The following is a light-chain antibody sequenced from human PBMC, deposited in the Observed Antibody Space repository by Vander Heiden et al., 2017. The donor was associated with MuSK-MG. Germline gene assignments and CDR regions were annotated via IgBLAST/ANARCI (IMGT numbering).Light chain of an antibody. CDR1: DSNIGEGFD. V-gene: IGLV1-40*01. J-gene: IGLJ3*02. CDR2: RNF. Sequence: QSVLTQPPSVSGAPSQSVTIPCPGSDSNIGEGFDVQGNRQLPGTAPKLVIYRNFSRPSGVPERFSGYKSGTTGSLAITGLQAEDEADYYCQSYERSLSVWVFGGGTKLTVL. CDR3: QSYERSLSVWV.